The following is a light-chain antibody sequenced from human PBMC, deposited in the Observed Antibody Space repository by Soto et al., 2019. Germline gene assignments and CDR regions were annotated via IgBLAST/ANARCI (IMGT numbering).Light chain of an antibody. CDR3: QQYGSSPKT. CDR2: GAS. V-gene: IGKV3-20*01. CDR1: QSVSSSY. J-gene: IGKJ1*01. Sequence: EIVLTQSPGTLSLSPGERATLSCRASQSVSSSYLAWYQQKPGQAPRLHIYGASSRATGIPGRCSGSGSGTDFTLTISRLEPEDFAVYYCQQYGSSPKTFGQGTKVEIK.